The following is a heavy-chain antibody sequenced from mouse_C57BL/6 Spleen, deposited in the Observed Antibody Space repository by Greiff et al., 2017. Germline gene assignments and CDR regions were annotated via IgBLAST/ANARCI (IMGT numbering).Heavy chain of an antibody. CDR1: GYTFTSYW. CDR2: LDPSDSYT. D-gene: IGHD2-1*01. V-gene: IGHV1-69*01. J-gene: IGHJ4*01. Sequence: VPLQQPGAELVMPGASVKLSCTASGYTFTSYWMHWVKQRPGPGLGWIGELDPSDSYTNYNQKFKGKSTLTVDKSSSTAYMQLSSLTSEASAVYYCSRRDQKIRNPCAMDDWGQGTSVTVSS. CDR3: SRRDQKIRNPCAMDD.